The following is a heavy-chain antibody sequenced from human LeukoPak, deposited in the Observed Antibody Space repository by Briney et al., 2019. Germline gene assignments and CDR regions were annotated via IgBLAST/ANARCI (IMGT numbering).Heavy chain of an antibody. Sequence: GRSLRLSCAASGFTFSTSTMHWVRQAPGKGLEWVALISYGGSNKYYADSVKGRFTISRDNSKNTLSLQMNSLRAEDTAVYYCATDRSKVGDIDYWGQGTLVIVSS. V-gene: IGHV3-30-3*01. CDR1: GFTFSTST. J-gene: IGHJ4*02. D-gene: IGHD1-26*01. CDR2: ISYGGSNK. CDR3: ATDRSKVGDIDY.